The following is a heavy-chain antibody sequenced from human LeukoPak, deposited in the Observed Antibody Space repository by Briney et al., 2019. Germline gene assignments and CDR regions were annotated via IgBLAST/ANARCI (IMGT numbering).Heavy chain of an antibody. J-gene: IGHJ4*02. Sequence: GGSLRLSCAASGFTFSNFAMRWVRQAPGKGLEWVSSISGSGTSTPYADSVKGRFTISRDNSKNTLYLQMNSLRVEDTAAYYCVTSQGGWGQGTLVTVSS. CDR2: ISGSGTST. V-gene: IGHV3-23*01. CDR1: GFTFSNFA. D-gene: IGHD3-16*01. CDR3: VTSQGG.